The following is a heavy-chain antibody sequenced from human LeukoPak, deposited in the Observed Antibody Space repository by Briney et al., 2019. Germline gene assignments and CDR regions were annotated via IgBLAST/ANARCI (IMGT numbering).Heavy chain of an antibody. Sequence: PGGSLRLSCAASGFTFSSHGMNWVRQAPGKGLEWVSYISGSSSTIYYADSVKGRFTISRDNAKNSLYLQMNTLRAEDTAVYYCASGDYGDWDYYYYYMDVWGKGTTVTVSS. V-gene: IGHV3-48*01. CDR3: ASGDYGDWDYYYYYMDV. CDR2: ISGSSSTI. J-gene: IGHJ6*03. D-gene: IGHD4-17*01. CDR1: GFTFSSHG.